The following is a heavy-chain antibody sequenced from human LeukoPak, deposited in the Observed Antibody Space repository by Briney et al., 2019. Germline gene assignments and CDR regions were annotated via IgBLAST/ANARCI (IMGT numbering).Heavy chain of an antibody. Sequence: GGSLRLSCAASGFTFSSYAMSWVRQAPGKGLEWVSGISGSGGSASYADSVKGRFTISGDNSKNTLYLQMNSLRADDTAVYYCAKDWGGIDYWGQGTLVTVSS. CDR2: ISGSGGSA. CDR3: AKDWGGIDY. J-gene: IGHJ4*02. D-gene: IGHD7-27*01. CDR1: GFTFSSYA. V-gene: IGHV3-23*01.